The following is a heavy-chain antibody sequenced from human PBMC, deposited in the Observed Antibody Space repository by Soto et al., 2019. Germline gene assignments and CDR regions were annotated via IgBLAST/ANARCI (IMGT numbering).Heavy chain of an antibody. CDR1: GFTFSSYA. CDR2: ISSNVGST. J-gene: IGHJ2*01. V-gene: IGHV3-64*01. Sequence: GGSLRLSCAASGFTFSSYAMHWVRQAPGKGLVYVSAISSNVGSTYYANSVKGRFTISRDNSKNTLYLQMGSLRAEDMAVYYCASDLGDGYNLVRWYFDLWGRGTLVTVSS. D-gene: IGHD3-10*01. CDR3: ASDLGDGYNLVRWYFDL.